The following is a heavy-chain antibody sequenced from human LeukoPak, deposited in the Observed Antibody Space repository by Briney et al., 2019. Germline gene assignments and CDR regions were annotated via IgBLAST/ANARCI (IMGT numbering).Heavy chain of an antibody. CDR3: ASGGMGVFEN. CDR2: IYSGGST. J-gene: IGHJ4*02. CDR1: GFTVSSNY. Sequence: PGGSLRLSCAASGFTVSSNYMTWVRQAPGKGLEWVSVIYSGGSTYYADSLKGRFTISRDNSKNKLYLQMNSLRAEDTAVYYCASGGMGVFENWGQGTLVTVSS. V-gene: IGHV3-53*01. D-gene: IGHD1-26*01.